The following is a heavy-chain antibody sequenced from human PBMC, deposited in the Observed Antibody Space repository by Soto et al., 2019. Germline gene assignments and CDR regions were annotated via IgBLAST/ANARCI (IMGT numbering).Heavy chain of an antibody. J-gene: IGHJ3*02. CDR3: ARDRTPRTYYYGSGWAQDAFDI. V-gene: IGHV4-31*03. CDR1: GGSISSGGYY. D-gene: IGHD3-10*01. CDR2: IYYSGST. Sequence: NPSETVSLTCTVSGGSISSGGYYWSWIRQHPGKGLEWIGYIYYSGSTYYNPSLKSRVTISVDTSKNQFSLKLSSVTAADTAVYYCARDRTPRTYYYGSGWAQDAFDIWGQGTMVTVSS.